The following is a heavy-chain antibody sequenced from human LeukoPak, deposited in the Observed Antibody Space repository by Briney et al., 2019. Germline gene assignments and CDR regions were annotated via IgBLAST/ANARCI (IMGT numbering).Heavy chain of an antibody. V-gene: IGHV3-64D*06. CDR1: GFSFRSYA. CDR3: VTGGYCTSTNCYTLLDY. D-gene: IGHD2-2*02. J-gene: IGHJ4*02. Sequence: GGSLRLSCSASGFSFRSYAMHWVRQAPGKGLEYVSRISSDGGTTYYTDSVKGRFTISRDNSTNRLYLQMSGLRLEDTAVYYCVTGGYCTSTNCYTLLDYWGQGTLVTVSS. CDR2: ISSDGGTT.